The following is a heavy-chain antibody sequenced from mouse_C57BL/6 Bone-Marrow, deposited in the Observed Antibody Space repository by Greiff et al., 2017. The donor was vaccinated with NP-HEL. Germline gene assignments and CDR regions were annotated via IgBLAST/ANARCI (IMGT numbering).Heavy chain of an antibody. CDR3: ARGWLLPWFAY. V-gene: IGHV1-50*01. D-gene: IGHD2-3*01. CDR2: IDPSDSYT. CDR1: GYTFTSYW. J-gene: IGHJ3*01. Sequence: VQLQQPGAELVKPGASVKLSCKASGYTFTSYWMQWVKQRPGQGLEWIGEIDPSDSYTNYNQKFKGKATLTVDTSSSTAYMQLSSLTSEDSAVDYCARGWLLPWFAYWGQGTLVTVSA.